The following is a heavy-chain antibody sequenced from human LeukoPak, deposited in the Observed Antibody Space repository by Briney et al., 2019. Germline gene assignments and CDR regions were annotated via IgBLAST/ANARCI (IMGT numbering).Heavy chain of an antibody. CDR2: ISSSSSYI. V-gene: IGHV3-21*01. J-gene: IGHJ5*02. CDR3: ARGTIFGSSISNWFDP. Sequence: GGSLRPSCAASGFTFSSYSMNWVRQAPGKGLEWVSSISSSSSYIYYADSVKGRFTISRDNAKNSLYLQMNSLRAEDTAVYYCARGTIFGSSISNWFDPWGQGTLVTVSS. D-gene: IGHD3-3*01. CDR1: GFTFSSYS.